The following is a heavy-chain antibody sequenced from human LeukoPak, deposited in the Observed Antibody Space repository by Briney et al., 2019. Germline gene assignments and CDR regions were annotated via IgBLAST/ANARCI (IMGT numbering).Heavy chain of an antibody. CDR2: IWYDGSNK. Sequence: PGRSLRLSCAASGFTFSSYGMHWVRQAPGKGLEWVAVIWYDGSNKYYADSVKGRFTISRDNSKNTVYLQMNSLRAEDTAVYYCAKAIGNLRFLEWSQHFDYWGQGTLVTVSS. CDR1: GFTFSSYG. J-gene: IGHJ4*02. D-gene: IGHD3-3*01. V-gene: IGHV3-33*06. CDR3: AKAIGNLRFLEWSQHFDY.